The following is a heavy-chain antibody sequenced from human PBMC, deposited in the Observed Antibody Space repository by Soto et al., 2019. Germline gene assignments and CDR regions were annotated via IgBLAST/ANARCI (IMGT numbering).Heavy chain of an antibody. D-gene: IGHD6-19*01. J-gene: IGHJ4*02. CDR1: GFSLSSYW. V-gene: IGHV3-7*03. Sequence: EVHLAESGGGLVQPGGSLRLSCAASGFSLSSYWMNWVRQAPGKGLEWVANIKEDGSEKYYVDSVKGRFTISRDNAKNSLYLQMNSLRDEDTAVYYCAASRGWVFGYWGQGTLVTVSS. CDR2: IKEDGSEK. CDR3: AASRGWVFGY.